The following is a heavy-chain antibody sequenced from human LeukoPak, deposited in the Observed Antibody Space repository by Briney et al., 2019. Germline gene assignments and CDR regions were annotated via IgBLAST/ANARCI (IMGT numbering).Heavy chain of an antibody. Sequence: SSETLSFTCTVSGGSISSSSYYWGWIRQPPGKGLEWIGSIYYSGSTYYNPSLKSRVTISVDTSKNQFSLKLSSVTAADTAVYYCARHARSITMVRGVIRWFDPWGQGTLVTVSS. J-gene: IGHJ5*02. CDR1: GGSISSSSYY. V-gene: IGHV4-39*01. CDR3: ARHARSITMVRGVIRWFDP. CDR2: IYYSGST. D-gene: IGHD3-10*01.